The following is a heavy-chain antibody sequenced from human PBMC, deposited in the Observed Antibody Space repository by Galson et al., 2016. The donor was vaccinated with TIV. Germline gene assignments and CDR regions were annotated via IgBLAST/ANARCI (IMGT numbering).Heavy chain of an antibody. V-gene: IGHV1-69*13. CDR1: GGNFSSYV. J-gene: IGHJ6*02. Sequence: SVKVSCKASGGNFSSYVFNWVRLAPGQGLEWMGGVIPLFRTTNYAQKFQGRDTITADESTNTAYMELNSLRSGDTAVYYCASDRNTAFDTYHYYYGMDAWGQGTTVTVSS. D-gene: IGHD5-18*01. CDR2: VIPLFRTT. CDR3: ASDRNTAFDTYHYYYGMDA.